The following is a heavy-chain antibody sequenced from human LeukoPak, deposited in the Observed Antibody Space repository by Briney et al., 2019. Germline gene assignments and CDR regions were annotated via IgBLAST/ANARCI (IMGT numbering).Heavy chain of an antibody. CDR1: GFTFSSYG. D-gene: IGHD1-26*01. J-gene: IGHJ3*02. Sequence: GGSLRLSCAASGFTFSSYGMHWVRQAPGKGLEWVAVIWYDGSNKYYADSVKGRFTISRDNSKNTLYLQMNSLRAEDTAVYYCARPRVGATTIDAFDIWGQGTMVTVSS. V-gene: IGHV3-33*01. CDR3: ARPRVGATTIDAFDI. CDR2: IWYDGSNK.